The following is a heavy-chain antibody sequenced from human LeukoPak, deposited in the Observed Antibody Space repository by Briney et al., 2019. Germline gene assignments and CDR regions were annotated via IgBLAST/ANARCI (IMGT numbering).Heavy chain of an antibody. J-gene: IGHJ3*02. Sequence: GGSLRLSCAASGFTVSSNYMNWVRQGPGKGLEWLANIKQDGSEKYYVDSVRGRFTISRDNAKNSLYLQMDSLRAEDTAVYYCARVGPTDAFDIWGQGTMVTVSS. CDR1: GFTVSSNY. V-gene: IGHV3-7*01. CDR3: ARVGPTDAFDI. CDR2: IKQDGSEK. D-gene: IGHD3-16*01.